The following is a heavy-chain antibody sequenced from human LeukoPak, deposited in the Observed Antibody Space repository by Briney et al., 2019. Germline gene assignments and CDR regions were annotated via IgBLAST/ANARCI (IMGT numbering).Heavy chain of an antibody. CDR3: ARVNTVLMVYPDY. J-gene: IGHJ4*02. CDR2: INPKSGGT. Sequence: ASVKVSCKASGYTFTGYYIHWVRQAPGQGLEWMGWINPKSGGTNYAQKFQGRVTMTRDTSISTAYMELSRLRSDDTAVYYCARVNTVLMVYPDYWGQGTLVTVSS. CDR1: GYTFTGYY. D-gene: IGHD2-8*01. V-gene: IGHV1-2*02.